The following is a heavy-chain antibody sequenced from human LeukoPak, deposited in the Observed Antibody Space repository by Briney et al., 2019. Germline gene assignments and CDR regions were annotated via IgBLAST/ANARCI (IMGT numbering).Heavy chain of an antibody. CDR2: ISSSSSYI. CDR3: ARGPSMIVVVMTPDY. CDR1: GFTFSSYS. Sequence: GGSLRLSCAASGFTFSSYSMNWVRQAPGKGLEWVSSISSSSSYIYYADSVKGRFTISRDNAKNSLYLQMNSLRAEDTAVYYCARGPSMIVVVMTPDYWGQGTLVTVSS. J-gene: IGHJ4*02. D-gene: IGHD3-22*01. V-gene: IGHV3-21*01.